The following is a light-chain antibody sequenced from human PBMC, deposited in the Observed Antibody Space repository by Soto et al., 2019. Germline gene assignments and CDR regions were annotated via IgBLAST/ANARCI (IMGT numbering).Light chain of an antibody. CDR1: PSVSSY. V-gene: IGKV3-11*01. Sequence: EIVLTQSQATLSLSPGERATLSCRASPSVSSYLAWYQQKAGQAPRLLIYDASNRATGIPARFSGSGSGTDFTLTISSLEPEDFAVYYCQQRSNLPWTFGQGTKVEIK. CDR2: DAS. CDR3: QQRSNLPWT. J-gene: IGKJ1*01.